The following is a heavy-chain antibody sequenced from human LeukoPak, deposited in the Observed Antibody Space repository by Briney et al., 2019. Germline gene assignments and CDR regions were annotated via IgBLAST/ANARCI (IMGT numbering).Heavy chain of an antibody. Sequence: ASQTLSLTCTISGDSVSSSGVAWNWSRQSPSGGLGRQGRTYYRSNDYAISVKGRITINIDTSKNQFSLQLNSVAPEDTAVYYCARGRDSAFDIWGQGTMVTVSS. D-gene: IGHD2-15*01. CDR1: GDSVSSSGVA. CDR2: TYYRSN. CDR3: ARGRDSAFDI. V-gene: IGHV6-1*01. J-gene: IGHJ3*02.